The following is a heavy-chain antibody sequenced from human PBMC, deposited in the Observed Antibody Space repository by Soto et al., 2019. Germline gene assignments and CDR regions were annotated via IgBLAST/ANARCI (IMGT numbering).Heavy chain of an antibody. CDR1: GFTVSSNY. Sequence: EVQLVESGGGLVQPGGSLRLSCAASGFTVSSNYMSWVRQAPGKGLEWVSVIYSGGSTYYADSVKGRVTISRDNSKNTLYLQMNSLRAEDTAVDYCARPRYSSGSSKDFWGQGTLVTVSS. V-gene: IGHV3-66*04. J-gene: IGHJ4*02. CDR3: ARPRYSSGSSKDF. CDR2: IYSGGST. D-gene: IGHD3-10*01.